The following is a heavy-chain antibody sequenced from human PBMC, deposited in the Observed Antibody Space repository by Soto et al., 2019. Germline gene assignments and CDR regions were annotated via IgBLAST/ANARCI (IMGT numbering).Heavy chain of an antibody. Sequence: ASVKVSCKASGGTFSSYTISWVRQAPGQGLEWMGRIIPILGIANYAQKFQGRVTITADKSTSTAYMELSSLRSEDTVVYFCAYGDYGHFDYWGQGTLVTVSS. CDR1: GGTFSSYT. CDR2: IIPILGIA. CDR3: AYGDYGHFDY. V-gene: IGHV1-69*02. D-gene: IGHD4-17*01. J-gene: IGHJ4*02.